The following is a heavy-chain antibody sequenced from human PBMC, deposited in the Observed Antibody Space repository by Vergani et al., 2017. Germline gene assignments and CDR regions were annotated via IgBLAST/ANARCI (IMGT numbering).Heavy chain of an antibody. V-gene: IGHV3-23*01. CDR2: ISGSGVST. CDR3: ANGYGSVRYYNIFVRGWTHETLDY. CDR1: GFTFSSYA. J-gene: IGHJ4*02. Sequence: EVQLLESGGGLVQPGGSLRLSCAASGFTFSSYAMSWVRQAPGKGLEWFSAISGSGVSTSSADSVKGRFTISRDNSKNTLYLQVNSLRAEETAVYYCANGYGSVRYYNIFVRGWTHETLDYWGQGTLVTVSS. D-gene: IGHD3-10*01.